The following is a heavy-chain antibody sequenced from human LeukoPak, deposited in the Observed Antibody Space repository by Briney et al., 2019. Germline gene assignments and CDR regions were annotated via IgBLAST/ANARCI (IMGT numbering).Heavy chain of an antibody. J-gene: IGHJ4*02. CDR2: IYNNVNT. CDR1: GGSISNYY. D-gene: IGHD6-6*01. CDR3: ACSSSAGPEY. Sequence: SETLSLTCVVSGGSISNYYWSWIRQPPGTGREWIGYIYNNVNTDYNPSLKSRVTISVETSKTQCSLKLRSVTAADTAVYYCACSSSAGPEYWGQGILVTVSS. V-gene: IGHV4-59*08.